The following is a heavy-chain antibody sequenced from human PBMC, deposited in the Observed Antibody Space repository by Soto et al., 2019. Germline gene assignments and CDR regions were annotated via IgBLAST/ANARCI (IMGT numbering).Heavy chain of an antibody. D-gene: IGHD4-17*01. Sequence: EVQLVESGGGLVQPGRSLRLSCAASGFSFDDYAMHWVRQPPGKGLEWVSGISWNSGTIGYADSVKGRFTVSRDNAKNSLYLQMNSLRAEDTALYYCAKSSSRGYGDYVGVFGYWGQGTLVTVSS. CDR3: AKSSSRGYGDYVGVFGY. J-gene: IGHJ4*02. V-gene: IGHV3-9*01. CDR2: ISWNSGTI. CDR1: GFSFDDYA.